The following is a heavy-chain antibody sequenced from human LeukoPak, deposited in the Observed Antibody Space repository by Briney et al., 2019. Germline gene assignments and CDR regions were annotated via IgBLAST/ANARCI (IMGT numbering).Heavy chain of an antibody. Sequence: PGGSLRLSCVASGFIFRNYWMSWVRQAPGKGLEWVANIKQDGSENNYVDSVKGRFTISRDNAKNSLFLQMNSLRAEDTAVYYCARASMAKRAFDYWGQGTLVTVSS. CDR2: IKQDGSEN. J-gene: IGHJ4*02. D-gene: IGHD2/OR15-2a*01. CDR1: GFIFRNYW. CDR3: ARASMAKRAFDY. V-gene: IGHV3-7*05.